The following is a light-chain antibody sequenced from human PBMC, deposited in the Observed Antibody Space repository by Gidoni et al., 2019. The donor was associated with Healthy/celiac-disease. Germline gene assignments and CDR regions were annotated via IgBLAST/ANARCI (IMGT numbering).Light chain of an antibody. J-gene: IGKJ5*01. CDR1: QSVSISY. Sequence: EIVLTQSPGTLSLSPGVRATLSCTASQSVSISYLASYQQKPGQAPRLLINGASSRATGIPDRFRSSGSGTDVTLTISRLEPEDYAVDYCQQYGSKPPVTFGQGTRLEIK. CDR3: QQYGSKPPVT. CDR2: GAS. V-gene: IGKV3-20*01.